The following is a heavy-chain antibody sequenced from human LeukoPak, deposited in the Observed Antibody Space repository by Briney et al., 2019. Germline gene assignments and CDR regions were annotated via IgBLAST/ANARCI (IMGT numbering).Heavy chain of an antibody. CDR1: QFTFSAYT. V-gene: IGHV3-21*01. CDR2: ISSSSSYI. CDR3: ARSRPLSYGEGDY. J-gene: IGHJ4*02. Sequence: GGSLRLSCATSQFTFSAYTMNWVRQAPGKGLEWVSSISSSSSYIYYADSVKGRFTISRDNAKNSLYLQMNSLRAEDTAVYYCARSRPLSYGEGDYWGQGTLVTVSS. D-gene: IGHD4-17*01.